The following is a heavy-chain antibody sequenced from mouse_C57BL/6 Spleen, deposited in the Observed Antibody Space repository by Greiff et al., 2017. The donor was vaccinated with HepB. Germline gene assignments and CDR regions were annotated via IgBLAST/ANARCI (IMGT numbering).Heavy chain of an antibody. CDR2: INPSNGGT. CDR3: ARGESIYDGYYVAMDY. CDR1: GYTFTSYW. V-gene: IGHV1-53*01. Sequence: QVQLKQPGTELVKPGASVKLSCKASGYTFTSYWMHWVKQRPGQGLEWIGNINPSNGGTNYNEKFKSKATLTVDKSSSTAYMQLSSLTSEDSAVYYCARGESIYDGYYVAMDYWGQGTSVTVSS. D-gene: IGHD2-3*01. J-gene: IGHJ4*01.